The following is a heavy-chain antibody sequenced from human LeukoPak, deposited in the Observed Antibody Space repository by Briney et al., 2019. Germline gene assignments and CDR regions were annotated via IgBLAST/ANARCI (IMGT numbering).Heavy chain of an antibody. V-gene: IGHV4-4*07. Sequence: SETLSLTCNGSGASLNPLLWTWLRQPAGKGLEWIGYVYASGSTNYNPARTSRVTMSFDTSKNQVSLRLSSVTAADTAVYYCAKVGRGILAVTGIDNWGQGTLATVSA. CDR2: VYASGST. D-gene: IGHD6-19*01. CDR1: GASLNPLL. CDR3: AKVGRGILAVTGIDN. J-gene: IGHJ4*02.